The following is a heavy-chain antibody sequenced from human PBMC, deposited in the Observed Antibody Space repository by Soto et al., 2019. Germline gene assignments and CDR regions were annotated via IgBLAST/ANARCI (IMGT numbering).Heavy chain of an antibody. CDR2: TSIYNGHT. D-gene: IGHD4-17*01. J-gene: IGHJ4*02. V-gene: IGHV1-18*01. CDR1: GYTFTASG. Sequence: ASVKVSCKASGYTFTASGISWVRQAPGQGLEWMGWTSIYNGHTEYSPKFLGRVVMTTDTSADTAYLELRSLRPDDEALYYCARWDDYGASDNYTFDQWGQGNMVTVYS. CDR3: ARWDDYGASDNYTFDQ.